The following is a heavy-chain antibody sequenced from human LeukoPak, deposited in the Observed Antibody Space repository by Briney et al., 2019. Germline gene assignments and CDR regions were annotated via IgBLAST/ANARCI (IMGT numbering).Heavy chain of an antibody. D-gene: IGHD2-2*01. V-gene: IGHV3-74*01. CDR2: INSDGSIK. CDR1: GFTLRSYW. CDR3: ERVTASWHPYIDY. Sequence: GGSLRLSCAASGFTLRSYWMHWFRQAPGKELVWVARINSDGSIKTYADSVEGRFTISRDNEDNTLYLQMNSPRVEDTAVYYCERVTASWHPYIDYWGQGTLLIVSS. J-gene: IGHJ4*02.